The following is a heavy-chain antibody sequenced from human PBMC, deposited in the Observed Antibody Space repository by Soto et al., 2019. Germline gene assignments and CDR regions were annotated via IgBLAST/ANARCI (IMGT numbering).Heavy chain of an antibody. D-gene: IGHD2-2*01. Sequence: EVQLLESGGGLVQPGGSLRLSCVASGFTFSTYTMSWVRQAPGKGLGWVSVISGSGGSPSYAGSVQGRFSISRDNPKNTLYLQMNSLRGEDTAMYYCAKARCSTTNCYVPDYWGQGTLVTVSS. V-gene: IGHV3-23*01. CDR3: AKARCSTTNCYVPDY. CDR2: ISGSGGSP. CDR1: GFTFSTYT. J-gene: IGHJ4*02.